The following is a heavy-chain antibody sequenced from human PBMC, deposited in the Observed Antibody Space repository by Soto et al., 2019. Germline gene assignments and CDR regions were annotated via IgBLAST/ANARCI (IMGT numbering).Heavy chain of an antibody. CDR2: ITGSGDRP. CDR3: AKNSAATIRVGFDY. D-gene: IGHD5-12*01. CDR1: GLTFATYT. Sequence: EVQLLESGGGLVQPGGSLRLSGEPSGLTFATYTMTGAGKAPGKGLEWVSAITGSGDRPYYEDSVKGRFTIPRDNSKNTLYMQMNSLRAEDTAVYYCAKNSAATIRVGFDYWGQGTLVTVSS. V-gene: IGHV3-23*01. J-gene: IGHJ4*02.